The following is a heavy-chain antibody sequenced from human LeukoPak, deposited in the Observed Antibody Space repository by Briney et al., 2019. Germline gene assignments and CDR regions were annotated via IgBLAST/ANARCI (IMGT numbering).Heavy chain of an antibody. Sequence: GGSLRLSCAASGFTFSRYSMNWVRQAPGKGLEWVASISSSSSYIYYADSVKGRFTISRDNAKNSLYLQMNSLRAEHTAVYYCARTMTYYDFWSGRYYYYMDVWGKGTTVTVSS. V-gene: IGHV3-21*01. CDR1: GFTFSRYS. J-gene: IGHJ6*03. CDR3: ARTMTYYDFWSGRYYYYMDV. D-gene: IGHD3-3*01. CDR2: ISSSSSYI.